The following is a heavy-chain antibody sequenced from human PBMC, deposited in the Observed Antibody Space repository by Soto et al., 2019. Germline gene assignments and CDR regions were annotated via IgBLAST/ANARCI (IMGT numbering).Heavy chain of an antibody. CDR2: IDSNRGGT. Sequence: QVQLVQSGAEVKNPGASVKVSCKTSGYNFRDYYIHWVRQAPGQGLEGMGYIDSNRGGTKYAQKFQGRVSMTRDTSIATAYLELTRLTADDTAVYYCATLGAGAFDHCGQGSLVTVS. CDR3: ATLGAGAFDH. CDR1: GYNFRDYY. J-gene: IGHJ4*02. D-gene: IGHD3-16*01. V-gene: IGHV1-2*02.